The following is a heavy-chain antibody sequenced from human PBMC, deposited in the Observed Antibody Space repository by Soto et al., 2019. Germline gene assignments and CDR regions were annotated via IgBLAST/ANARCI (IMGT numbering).Heavy chain of an antibody. V-gene: IGHV4-59*08. CDR3: ARQGPYGMDV. CDR1: YCSISSYY. J-gene: IGHJ6*02. Sequence: SETLSLTCPVSYCSISSYYWSWIRQPPGKGLEWIGYIYYSGSTNYNPPPKSRVNISVNTSKNQFSLKLSSVTAADTAVYYCARQGPYGMDVWGQGTTVTVSS. CDR2: IYYSGST.